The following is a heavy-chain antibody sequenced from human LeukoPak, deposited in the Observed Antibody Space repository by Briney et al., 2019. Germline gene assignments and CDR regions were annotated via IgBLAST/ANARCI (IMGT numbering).Heavy chain of an antibody. D-gene: IGHD2-21*01. V-gene: IGHV3-30*04. Sequence: GGSLRLSCAASGFTFSSYAMHWVRQAPGKGLEWVAVISYDGSNKYYADSVKGRFTISRDNSKNTLYLQMNSLRAEDTAVYYCARYCGGDCYGMDVWGQGTTVTVSS. CDR3: ARYCGGDCYGMDV. J-gene: IGHJ6*02. CDR1: GFTFSSYA. CDR2: ISYDGSNK.